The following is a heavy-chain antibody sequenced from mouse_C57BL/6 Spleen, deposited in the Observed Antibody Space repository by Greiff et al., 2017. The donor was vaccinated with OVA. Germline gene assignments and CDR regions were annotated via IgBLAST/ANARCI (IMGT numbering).Heavy chain of an antibody. CDR1: GYTFTSYW. CDR3: ARERLTPMDY. Sequence: VQLQQPGAELVKPGASVKLSCKASGYTFTSYWMHWVKQRPGQGLEWIGMIHPNSGSTNYNEKFKSKAKLTVDKSSSTAYMQLSSLTSEDAAVYYCARERLTPMDYWGQGTSVTVSS. CDR2: IHPNSGST. D-gene: IGHD2-4*01. V-gene: IGHV1-64*01. J-gene: IGHJ4*01.